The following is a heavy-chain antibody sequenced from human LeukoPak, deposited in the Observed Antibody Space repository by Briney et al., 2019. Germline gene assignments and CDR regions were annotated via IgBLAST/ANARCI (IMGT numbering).Heavy chain of an antibody. J-gene: IGHJ3*02. Sequence: RSLRLSCAAPGFTFSSYAMHWVRQAPGKGLEWVAVISYDGSNKYYADSVKGRFTISRDNSKNTLYLQMNSLRAEDTAVYDCASAPYYDILTGTHGAFDIWGQGTMVTVSS. V-gene: IGHV3-30-3*01. CDR2: ISYDGSNK. CDR3: ASAPYYDILTGTHGAFDI. D-gene: IGHD3-9*01. CDR1: GFTFSSYA.